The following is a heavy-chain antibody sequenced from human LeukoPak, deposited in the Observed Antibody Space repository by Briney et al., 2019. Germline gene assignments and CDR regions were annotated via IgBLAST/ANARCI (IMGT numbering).Heavy chain of an antibody. CDR2: ISSGDNT. D-gene: IGHD5-24*01. J-gene: IGHJ4*02. CDR1: GFTFSTNA. V-gene: IGHV3-23*01. Sequence: PGGSLRLSCAASGFTFSTNAMSRVRQAPGKGLEWVSGISSGDNTYYVDSVKGRFTISRDNSKNTLFLQMNSLRAEDTAVYYCAKDFEGRLQPLDYWGQGTLVTVSS. CDR3: AKDFEGRLQPLDY.